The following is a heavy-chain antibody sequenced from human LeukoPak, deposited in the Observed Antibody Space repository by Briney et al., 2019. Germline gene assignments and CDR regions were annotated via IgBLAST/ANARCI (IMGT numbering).Heavy chain of an antibody. V-gene: IGHV4-38-2*01. CDR1: GYSIRSGSY. J-gene: IGHJ4*02. Sequence: PSETLSLTCDVSGYSIRSGSYWGWIRQPPGKVLEWIGCMFHSGDTYHNPSLKSRVTISADTSKNQFSLKLTSLTAADTAVYYCAKVGAYGDYARHDYWGQGTLVTVSS. CDR2: MFHSGDT. D-gene: IGHD4-17*01. CDR3: AKVGAYGDYARHDY.